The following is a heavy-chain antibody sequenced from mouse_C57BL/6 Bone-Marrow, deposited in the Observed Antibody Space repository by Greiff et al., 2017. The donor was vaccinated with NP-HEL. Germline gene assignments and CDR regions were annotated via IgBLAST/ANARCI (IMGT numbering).Heavy chain of an antibody. Sequence: ESGPGLVKPSQSLFITCSITGFPITSGYYWIWIRQPPGKPLEWMGYITHSGETFYNPSLQGPISITRETSKNQSFLQFTSVTTEDTAKYCCAGDYDCYLYFDVWGTGTTVTVSS. CDR1: GFPITSGYY. J-gene: IGHJ1*03. CDR3: AGDYDCYLYFDV. V-gene: IGHV12-3*01. CDR2: ITHSGET. D-gene: IGHD2-4*01.